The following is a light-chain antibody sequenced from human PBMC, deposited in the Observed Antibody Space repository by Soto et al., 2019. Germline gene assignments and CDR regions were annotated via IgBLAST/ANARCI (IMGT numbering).Light chain of an antibody. V-gene: IGLV1-40*01. Sequence: QPVLTQPPSVSGAPGQRVTISCTGTSSNIGAGYDIHWYQQPPGTAPKLVIYNNHNRPSGVPDRFSGSKSGTSGSLAITGLQAEDEADYFCQSYDGTLTGVIFGGGTQLTVL. CDR3: QSYDGTLTGVI. CDR2: NNH. J-gene: IGLJ2*01. CDR1: SSNIGAGYD.